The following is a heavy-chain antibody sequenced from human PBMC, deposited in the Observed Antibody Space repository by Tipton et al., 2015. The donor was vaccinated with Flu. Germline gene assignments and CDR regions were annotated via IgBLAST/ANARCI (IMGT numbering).Heavy chain of an antibody. Sequence: TLSLTCTVSGGSISSSDYYWGWIRQPPGKGLEWIGSISYSGSTCYNPSLKSRVTISVDTSKNQFSLKLSSVTAADTAMYYCARVGDGYAYDYWGQGTLVTVSS. CDR1: GGSISSSDYY. V-gene: IGHV4-39*07. J-gene: IGHJ4*02. D-gene: IGHD5-24*01. CDR2: ISYSGST. CDR3: ARVGDGYAYDY.